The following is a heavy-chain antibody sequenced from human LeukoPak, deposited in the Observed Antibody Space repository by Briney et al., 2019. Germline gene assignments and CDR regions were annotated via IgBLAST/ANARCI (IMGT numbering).Heavy chain of an antibody. D-gene: IGHD3-22*01. CDR2: ISAYNGNT. CDR3: ARDRVPNYYDSSGYPLDY. J-gene: IGHJ4*02. V-gene: IGHV1-18*01. CDR1: GYTFTSYG. Sequence: ASVKVSCKASGYTFTSYGISWVRQAPGRGLEWMGWISAYNGNTNYAQKLQGRVTMTTDTSTSTAYMELRSLRSDDTAVYYCARDRVPNYYDSSGYPLDYWGQGTLVTVSS.